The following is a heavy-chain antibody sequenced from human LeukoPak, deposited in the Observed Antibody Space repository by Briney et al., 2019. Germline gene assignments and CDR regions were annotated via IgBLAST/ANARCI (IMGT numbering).Heavy chain of an antibody. D-gene: IGHD3-22*01. Sequence: PGGSLRLSCAASGFTFDDYAMHWVRQAPGKGLEWVSGISWNSGSIGYADSVKGRFTISRDNAKNSLYLQMNSLRAEDTALYYCAKAKGPNYYDSSGYCSYWGQGTLVTVSS. V-gene: IGHV3-9*01. CDR1: GFTFDDYA. CDR2: ISWNSGSI. CDR3: AKAKGPNYYDSSGYCSY. J-gene: IGHJ4*02.